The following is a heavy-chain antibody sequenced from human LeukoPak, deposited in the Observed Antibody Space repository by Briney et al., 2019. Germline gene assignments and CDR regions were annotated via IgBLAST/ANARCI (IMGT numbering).Heavy chain of an antibody. V-gene: IGHV3-23*01. J-gene: IGHJ6*02. CDR3: AKDLGLGFGELGFDYYYGMDV. CDR1: GFTFSSYA. Sequence: GGSLRLSCAASGFTFSSYAMSWVRQAPGKGLEWVSAISGSGGSTYYADSVKGRFTISRDNSKNTLYLQMNSLRAEDTAVYYCAKDLGLGFGELGFDYYYGMDVWGQGTTVTVSS. D-gene: IGHD3-10*01. CDR2: ISGSGGST.